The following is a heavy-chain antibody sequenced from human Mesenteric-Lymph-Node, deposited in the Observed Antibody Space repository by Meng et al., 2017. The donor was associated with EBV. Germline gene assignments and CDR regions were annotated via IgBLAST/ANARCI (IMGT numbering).Heavy chain of an antibody. V-gene: IGHV3-74*01. CDR1: GFTFSMYW. D-gene: IGHD2/OR15-2a*01. CDR2: ISSDGSIT. J-gene: IGHJ4*01. CDR3: ARTFQGLDY. Sequence: VKPEESGGGLVQPAGSLTLSCEASGFTFSMYWMQWVRQAPGKGLVWVSLISSDGSITRNGDSVKGRFSIARDNAKNTVYLQMNNLRADDTAVYYCARTFQGLDYWGHGTLVTVSS.